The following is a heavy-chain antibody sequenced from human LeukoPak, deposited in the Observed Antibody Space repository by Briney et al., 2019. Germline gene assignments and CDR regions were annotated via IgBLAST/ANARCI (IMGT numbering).Heavy chain of an antibody. CDR1: GGSFSGCY. CDR2: INHSGST. J-gene: IGHJ4*02. Sequence: SETLSLTCAVYGGSFSGCYWSWIRQPPGKGLEWIGEINHSGSTNYNPSLKSRVTISVDTSKNQFSLKLSSVTAADTAVYYCARGRTTLGYCSSTSCPSFDYWGQGTLVTVSS. CDR3: ARGRTTLGYCSSTSCPSFDY. V-gene: IGHV4-34*01. D-gene: IGHD2-2*01.